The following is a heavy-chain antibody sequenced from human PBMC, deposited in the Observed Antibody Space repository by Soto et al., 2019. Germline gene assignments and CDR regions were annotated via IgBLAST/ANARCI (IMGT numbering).Heavy chain of an antibody. CDR3: AXXXXXXXXTYFDY. V-gene: IGHV4-39*01. CDR1: XXXXXXXXXX. J-gene: IGHJ4*02. Sequence: QLQLQESGPGLVKPSETLSLTCTVSXXXXXXXXXXXGWIRXXXXXXXEWIGSIYDRGSTYSNPSLKSRLTXXXXXXXXXXXXXXXXXXXXXXXXXXXAXXXXXXXXTYFDYWGQGTLVTVSS. CDR2: IYDRGST.